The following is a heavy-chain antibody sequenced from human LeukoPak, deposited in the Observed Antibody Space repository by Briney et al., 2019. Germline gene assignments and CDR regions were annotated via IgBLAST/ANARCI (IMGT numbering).Heavy chain of an antibody. CDR3: ARGGTTVAGTFWFDP. CDR1: GGSISSSSYY. J-gene: IGHJ5*02. Sequence: PSETLSLTCTVSGGSISSSSYYWGWIRQPPGKGLEWIGSIYYSGSTYYNPSLKSRVTISVDKSKSQFSLKLSSVTAADTAVYYCARGGTTVAGTFWFDPWGQGTLVTVSS. D-gene: IGHD6-19*01. CDR2: IYYSGST. V-gene: IGHV4-39*07.